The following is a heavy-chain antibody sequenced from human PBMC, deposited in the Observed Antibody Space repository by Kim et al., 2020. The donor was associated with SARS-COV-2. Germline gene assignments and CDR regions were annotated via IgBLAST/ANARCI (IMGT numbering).Heavy chain of an antibody. J-gene: IGHJ5*02. V-gene: IGHV1-18*01. Sequence: ASVKVSCKASGYTFTSYGISWVRQAPGQGLEWMGWISAYNGNTNYAQKLQGRVTMTTDTSTSTAYMELRSLRSDDTAVYYCARDSHRFLEWLRLIGWFDPWGQGTLVTVSS. CDR1: GYTFTSYG. CDR2: ISAYNGNT. D-gene: IGHD3-3*01. CDR3: ARDSHRFLEWLRLIGWFDP.